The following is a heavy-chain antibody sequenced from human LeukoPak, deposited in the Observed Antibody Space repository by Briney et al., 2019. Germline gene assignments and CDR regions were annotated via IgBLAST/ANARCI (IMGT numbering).Heavy chain of an antibody. D-gene: IGHD3-22*01. Sequence: PSETLSLTCTVSGDSISSGGYYWSWIRQHPGKGLEWIGYIYYSGSTYYNPSLKSRVTISVDTSKNQFSLKLSSVTAADTAVYYCARVNRYYDSSGYSNWFDPWGQGTLVTVSS. V-gene: IGHV4-31*03. CDR1: GDSISSGGYY. CDR3: ARVNRYYDSSGYSNWFDP. J-gene: IGHJ5*02. CDR2: IYYSGST.